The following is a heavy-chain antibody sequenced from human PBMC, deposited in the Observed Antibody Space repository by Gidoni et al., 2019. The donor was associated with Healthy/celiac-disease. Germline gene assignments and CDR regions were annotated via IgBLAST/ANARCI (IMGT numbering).Heavy chain of an antibody. J-gene: IGHJ4*02. CDR3: AKGDAIFGVEVDY. CDR1: GFTFDDYT. V-gene: IGHV3-43*01. Sequence: VQLVESGGVVVQPGGSLRLSCAASGFTFDDYTMHWVRQATGKGLEWVSLISWDGGSTYYADSVKGRFTISRDNSKNSLYLQMNSLRTEDTALYYCAKGDAIFGVEVDYWGQGTLVTVSS. D-gene: IGHD3-3*01. CDR2: ISWDGGST.